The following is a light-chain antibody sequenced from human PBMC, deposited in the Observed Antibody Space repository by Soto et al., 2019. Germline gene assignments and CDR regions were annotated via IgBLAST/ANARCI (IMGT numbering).Light chain of an antibody. CDR1: QSISSY. V-gene: IGKV1-39*01. CDR3: KQFYSTLSHI. CDR2: AAS. Sequence: DIQMTQSPSSLSASVGDRVTITCRASQSISSYLNWYQQKPGKAPKLLIYAASSLQSGVPSRFRGSGSGKVFTLTFGGLTLEDFATSYCKQFYSTLSHIFGQGTKVNIK. J-gene: IGKJ2*01.